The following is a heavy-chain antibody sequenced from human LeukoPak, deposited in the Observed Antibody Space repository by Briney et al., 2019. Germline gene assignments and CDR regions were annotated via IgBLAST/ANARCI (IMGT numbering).Heavy chain of an antibody. J-gene: IGHJ4*02. D-gene: IGHD1-1*01. CDR2: INYSGSTT. Sequence: PETLSLTCAVYGASFSDSYWSWIRQPPGKGLEWIGEINYSGSTTNYNPSLKSRVTISVDTSKNHVSLKMNSVSAADTAVYYCAAVQLATAYFNYWSQGTLVTVPS. V-gene: IGHV4-34*01. CDR3: AAVQLATAYFNY. CDR1: GASFSDSY.